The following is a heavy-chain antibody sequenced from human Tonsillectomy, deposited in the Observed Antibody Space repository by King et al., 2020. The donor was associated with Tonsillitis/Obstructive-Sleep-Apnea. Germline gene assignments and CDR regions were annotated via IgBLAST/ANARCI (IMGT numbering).Heavy chain of an antibody. CDR2: IEPNSGGT. J-gene: IGHJ3*02. CDR3: ARYAGVVVDEGDAFDI. Sequence: QLVQSGAEVTKPGASVKVSCKASGYTFTAYFLHWVRQAPGQGLEWMGRIEPNSGGTKYAQKFQGRVTMTRDTSITTAYMELSRLTSDDTVVYYSARYAGVVVDEGDAFDIWGQGTLVTVTS. CDR1: GYTFTAYF. D-gene: IGHD2-2*01. V-gene: IGHV1-2*05.